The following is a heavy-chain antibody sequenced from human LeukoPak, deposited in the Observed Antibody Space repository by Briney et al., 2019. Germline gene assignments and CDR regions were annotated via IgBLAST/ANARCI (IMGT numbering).Heavy chain of an antibody. V-gene: IGHV4-34*01. CDR1: GGSFSGYY. CDR3: TRPYYYYMDV. CDR2: INHSGST. Sequence: SETLSLTCAVYGGSFSGYYWSWIRQPPGKGLEWIGEINHSGSTNYNPSLKSRVTISVDTSKNQFSLKLSSVTAADTAVYYCTRPYYYYMDVWGKGTTVTVPS. J-gene: IGHJ6*03.